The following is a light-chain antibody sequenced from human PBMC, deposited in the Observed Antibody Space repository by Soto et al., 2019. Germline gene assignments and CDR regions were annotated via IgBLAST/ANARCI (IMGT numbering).Light chain of an antibody. CDR3: SLYIRGTTYV. CDR1: SSDVGSYNR. V-gene: IGLV2-18*01. J-gene: IGLJ1*01. CDR2: EVN. Sequence: QSVLTQPPAVSGSPGQSVTISCTGTSSDVGSYNRLSWYQQPPGTAPKLIMYEVNTRPSGVPDRFSGSKSGSTASLTISGLQAEDETDYYCSLYIRGTTYVFGTGTQVTVL.